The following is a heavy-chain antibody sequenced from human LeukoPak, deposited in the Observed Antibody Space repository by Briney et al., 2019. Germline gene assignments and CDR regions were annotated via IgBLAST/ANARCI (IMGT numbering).Heavy chain of an antibody. Sequence: GGSLRLSCAASGFTFSSYAMSWFRQAPGKGLEWVSVIYSGGSTYYADSVKGRFTISRDNSKNTLYLQMNSLRAEDTAVYYCAKEGVHYDFWSGYYKDYYYGMDVWGQGTTVTVSS. J-gene: IGHJ6*02. CDR1: GFTFSSYA. CDR2: IYSGGST. CDR3: AKEGVHYDFWSGYYKDYYYGMDV. V-gene: IGHV3-23*03. D-gene: IGHD3-3*01.